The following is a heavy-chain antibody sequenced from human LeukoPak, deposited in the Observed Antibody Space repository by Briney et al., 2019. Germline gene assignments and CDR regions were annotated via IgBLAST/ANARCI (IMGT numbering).Heavy chain of an antibody. CDR1: GFTFSSYA. V-gene: IGHV3-23*01. J-gene: IGHJ3*02. Sequence: GGSLRLSCAASGFTFSSYAMSWVRQVPGKGLEWVSAISGSGGSTYYADSVKGRFTISRDNFKNTLYLQMNSLRAEDTAVYYCAKCVNGDSLYAFDIWGQGTMVTVSS. CDR2: ISGSGGST. D-gene: IGHD4-17*01. CDR3: AKCVNGDSLYAFDI.